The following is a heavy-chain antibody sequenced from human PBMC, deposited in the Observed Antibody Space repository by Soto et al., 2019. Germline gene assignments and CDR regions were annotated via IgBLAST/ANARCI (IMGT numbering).Heavy chain of an antibody. CDR3: ARVLRVPAAIPYYYYMDV. CDR1: GYTFTSYD. Sequence: ASVKVSCKASGYTFTSYDINWVRQATGQGLEWMGRMNPNSGNTGYARKFQGRVTMTRNTSISTAYMELSSLRSEDTAVYYCARVLRVPAAIPYYYYMDVWGKGTTVTVSS. V-gene: IGHV1-8*01. D-gene: IGHD2-2*01. J-gene: IGHJ6*03. CDR2: MNPNSGNT.